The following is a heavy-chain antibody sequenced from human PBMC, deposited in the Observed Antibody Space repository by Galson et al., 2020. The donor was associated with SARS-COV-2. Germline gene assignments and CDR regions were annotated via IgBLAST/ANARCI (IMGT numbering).Heavy chain of an antibody. CDR3: ANFYYDSSGYYSDVSWGAASSHIVC. CDR1: GFTFSSYA. V-gene: IGHV3-23*01. D-gene: IGHD3-22*01. Sequence: GGSLRLSCAASGFTFSSYAMSWVRQAPGKGLEWVSTISSSGTYYADSVRGRFTISRDNSENTLYLQMNSLRAEDTAVYYCANFYYDSSGYYSDVSWGAASSHIVCWGQGTLVTVAS. J-gene: IGHJ4*02. CDR2: ISSSGT.